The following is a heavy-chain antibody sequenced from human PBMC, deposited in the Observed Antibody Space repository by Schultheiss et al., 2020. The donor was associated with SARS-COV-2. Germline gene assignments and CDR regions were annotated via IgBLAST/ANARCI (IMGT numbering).Heavy chain of an antibody. Sequence: GGSLRLSCAASGFTFSNAWMSWVRQAPGKGLEWVGRIKSKTDGGTTDYAAPVKGRFTISRDDSKNTLYLQMNSLKTEDTAVYYCTTLPYTYDYIWGSYRYADPGDYWGQGTLVTVSS. V-gene: IGHV3-15*01. CDR1: GFTFSNAW. CDR2: IKSKTDGGTT. D-gene: IGHD3-16*02. CDR3: TTLPYTYDYIWGSYRYADPGDY. J-gene: IGHJ4*02.